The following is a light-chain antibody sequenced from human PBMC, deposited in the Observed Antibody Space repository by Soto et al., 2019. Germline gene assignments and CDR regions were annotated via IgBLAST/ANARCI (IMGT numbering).Light chain of an antibody. CDR2: DAS. J-gene: IGKJ1*01. V-gene: IGKV3-11*01. Sequence: DIMLTQSPATLSLSAEERATLSCRASQSISNHLNWYQQKPGQAPRLLMYDASNRANGSPARFSGSGSGPDFTLTISSLQSEDFAVYYCQQYNDWPPWTFGQGTKVAIK. CDR3: QQYNDWPPWT. CDR1: QSISNH.